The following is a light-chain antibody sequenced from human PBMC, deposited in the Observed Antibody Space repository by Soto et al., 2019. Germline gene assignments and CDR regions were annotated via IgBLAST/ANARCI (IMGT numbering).Light chain of an antibody. J-gene: IGKJ1*01. CDR1: QSLLHSNGYNY. CDR2: LGS. V-gene: IGKV2-28*01. CDR3: MQALQTPRT. Sequence: DIVMTQSPLSLPVTPGEPASISCRSSQSLLHSNGYNYLDWYLQKPGQSPQLLIYLGSNRASGVPDRFGGSGSGTDFTLKISRVEAEYVGVYYCMQALQTPRTFGQGTKVEIK.